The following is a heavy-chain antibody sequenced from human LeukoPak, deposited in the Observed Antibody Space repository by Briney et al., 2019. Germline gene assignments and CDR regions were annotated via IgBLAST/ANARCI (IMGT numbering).Heavy chain of an antibody. Sequence: SETLSLTCTVSGRSISSSSYYWGWLRQPPGKGLEWIGSIYYSGSTYYNPSLKSRVTISVDTSKNQFSLKLSSVTAADTAVYYCARVEGTSIAVAGIKSRFDYWGQGTLVTVSS. D-gene: IGHD6-19*01. V-gene: IGHV4-39*07. CDR3: ARVEGTSIAVAGIKSRFDY. CDR1: GRSISSSSYY. CDR2: IYYSGST. J-gene: IGHJ4*02.